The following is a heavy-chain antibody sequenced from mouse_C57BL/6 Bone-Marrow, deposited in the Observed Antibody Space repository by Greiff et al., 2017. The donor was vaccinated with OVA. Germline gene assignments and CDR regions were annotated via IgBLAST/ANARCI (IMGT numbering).Heavy chain of an antibody. D-gene: IGHD2-3*01. CDR1: GYTFTSYW. J-gene: IGHJ2*01. CDR2: IDSSDSYT. V-gene: IGHV1-69*01. CDR3: AREGTYDPFDY. Sequence: QVQLQQPGAELVMPGASVKLSCKASGYTFTSYWMHWVKQRPGQGLEWIGEIDSSDSYTNYNQKFKGKSTLTVDKSSSTAYMQLSSLTSEDSAVYYCAREGTYDPFDYWGQGTTLTVSS.